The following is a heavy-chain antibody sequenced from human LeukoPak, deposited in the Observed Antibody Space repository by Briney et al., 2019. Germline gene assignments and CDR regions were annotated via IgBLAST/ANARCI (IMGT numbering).Heavy chain of an antibody. V-gene: IGHV4-59*08. CDR2: IYYSGST. CDR3: VYDSSGYYYNFDY. J-gene: IGHJ4*02. Sequence: SETLSLTCTVSGGSISSYYWSWIRQPPGKGLEWIGYIYYSGSTNYNPSLKSRVPISVDTSKNHLSLKLTSVTAADTAMCYCVYDSSGYYYNFDYWGQGILVTVSS. D-gene: IGHD3-22*01. CDR1: GGSISSYY.